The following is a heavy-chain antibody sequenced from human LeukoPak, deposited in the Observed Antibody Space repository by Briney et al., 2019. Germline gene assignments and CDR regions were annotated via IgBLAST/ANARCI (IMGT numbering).Heavy chain of an antibody. CDR2: ISNDGSRK. J-gene: IGHJ4*02. CDR3: ARDRAWNYFDY. CDR1: GFTFSRHG. V-gene: IGHV3-30*03. D-gene: IGHD3-3*01. Sequence: GGSLRLSRAPSGFTFSRHGMHWVRQAPGKGLEWVAIISNDGSRKYYAHSVEGRFTISRDNSKNTLYLQMDSLRAEDTAVYYCARDRAWNYFDYWGQGTLVTVSS.